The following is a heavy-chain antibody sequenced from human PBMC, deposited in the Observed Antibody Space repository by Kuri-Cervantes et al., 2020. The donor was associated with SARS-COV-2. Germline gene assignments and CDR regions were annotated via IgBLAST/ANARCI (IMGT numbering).Heavy chain of an antibody. D-gene: IGHD6-13*01. J-gene: IGHJ6*02. CDR2: IWYDGSNK. CDR3: ARDDTYSSSWFRFLGRGMDV. CDR1: GFTFSSYG. V-gene: IGHV3-30*19. Sequence: GEPLKISCAASGFTFSSYGMHWVRQAPGKGLEWVAVIWYDGSNKYYAGSVKGRFTISRDNSKNTLYLQMNSLRAEDTAVYYCARDDTYSSSWFRFLGRGMDVWGQGTTVTVSS.